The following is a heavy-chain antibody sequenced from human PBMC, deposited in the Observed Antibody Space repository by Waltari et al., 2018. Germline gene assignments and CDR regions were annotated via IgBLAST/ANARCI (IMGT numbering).Heavy chain of an antibody. D-gene: IGHD2-21*01. CDR2: IYYSGST. CDR3: ARPSASKQPYFDY. Sequence: QVQLQESGPGLVQPSETLSLTCTVSGGSISSYYWSWIRQPPGKGLEWIGYIYYSGSTNYNPSLKSRVTISVDTSISTAYMELSRLRSDDTAVYYCARPSASKQPYFDYWGQGTLVTVSS. J-gene: IGHJ4*02. CDR1: GGSISSYY. V-gene: IGHV4-59*01.